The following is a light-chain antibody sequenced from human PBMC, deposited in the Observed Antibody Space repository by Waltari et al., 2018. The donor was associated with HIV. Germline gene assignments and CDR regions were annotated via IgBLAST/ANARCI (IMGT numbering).Light chain of an antibody. J-gene: IGLJ2*01. Sequence: QSVLTQPASESGPPGQGVTIPCSGSSSTNGSNTVSCYQQLPGAAPKLFICGDELLPSGVPDRFSGPKSGTSADLAISGLQFEDKAVYFCGVWDDSLSGQAVFGGGTMLTVL. CDR2: GDE. V-gene: IGLV1-44*01. CDR1: SSTNGSNT. CDR3: GVWDDSLSGQAV.